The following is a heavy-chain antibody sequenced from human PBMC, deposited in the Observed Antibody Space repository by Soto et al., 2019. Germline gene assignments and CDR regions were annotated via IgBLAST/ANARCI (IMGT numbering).Heavy chain of an antibody. CDR1: GYTFTSYY. Sequence: GASVKVSCKASGYTFTSYYMHWVRQAPGQGLEWMGIINPSGGSTSYAQKFQGRVTMTSDTSTSTVYMELSSLRSEDTAVYYCARRAVAGTGAFDIWGQGTMVTVSS. D-gene: IGHD6-19*01. J-gene: IGHJ3*02. CDR3: ARRAVAGTGAFDI. CDR2: INPSGGST. V-gene: IGHV1-46*01.